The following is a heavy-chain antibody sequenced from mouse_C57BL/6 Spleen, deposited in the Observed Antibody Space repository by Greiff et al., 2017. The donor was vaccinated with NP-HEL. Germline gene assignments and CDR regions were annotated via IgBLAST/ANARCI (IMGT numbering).Heavy chain of an antibody. CDR2: IDPNSGGT. V-gene: IGHV1-72*01. J-gene: IGHJ4*01. D-gene: IGHD1-1*01. Sequence: QVQLQQPGAELVKPGASVKLSCKASGYTFTSYWMHWVKQRPGRGLEWIGRIDPNSGGTKYNEKFKSKATLTVDKPSSTAYLQLSSLTSEDSAVYYSARDDTVVADYYAMDYWGQGTSVTVSS. CDR3: ARDDTVVADYYAMDY. CDR1: GYTFTSYW.